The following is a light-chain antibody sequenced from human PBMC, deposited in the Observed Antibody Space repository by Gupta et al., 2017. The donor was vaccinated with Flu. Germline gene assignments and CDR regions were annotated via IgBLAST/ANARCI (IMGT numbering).Light chain of an antibody. V-gene: IGKV1-27*01. CDR3: QKDNSAPPLT. Sequence: DIQMTQSPSSLSASVGDRVTITCRASQGISNYLAWYQQKPGKVPKLLIYAASTLQSGVPSRFSGSGSGTDFTLTISSRQPEDVATYYCQKDNSAPPLTFGGGTKVEIK. CDR1: QGISNY. CDR2: AAS. J-gene: IGKJ4*01.